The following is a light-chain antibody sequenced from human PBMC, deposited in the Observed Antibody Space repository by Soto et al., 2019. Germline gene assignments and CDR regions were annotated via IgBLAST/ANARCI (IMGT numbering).Light chain of an antibody. CDR2: GAS. V-gene: IGKV3D-15*01. CDR1: QSVSHN. Sequence: EIVMPQSPATLSVSPGERATLSCRASQSVSHNLAWSQQKPGQAPRLLIYGASTRATGIPARFSGSGSGTEFTLTISSLQSEDFAVYYCQQYNNWPPLTFGGGAKVEIK. J-gene: IGKJ4*01. CDR3: QQYNNWPPLT.